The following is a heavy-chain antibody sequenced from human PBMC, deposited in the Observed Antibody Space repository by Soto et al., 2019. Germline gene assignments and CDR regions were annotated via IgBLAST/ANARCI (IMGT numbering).Heavy chain of an antibody. V-gene: IGHV4-39*01. D-gene: IGHD3-10*01. CDR1: GESISSRSYY. Sequence: SETLSLTCIVSGESISSRSYYWGWVRQPPGKGLEWIGSIYYSGSTYYNPSLKSRVTISVDTSNNQFSLKLSSVTAADTAVYYCAGHSSGSETYFKISCFDPWGQGTLVTVSS. CDR2: IYYSGST. J-gene: IGHJ5*02. CDR3: AGHSSGSETYFKISCFDP.